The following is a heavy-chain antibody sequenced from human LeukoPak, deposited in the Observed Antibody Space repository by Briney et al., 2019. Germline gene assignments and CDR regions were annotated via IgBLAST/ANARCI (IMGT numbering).Heavy chain of an antibody. Sequence: PGESLRISCKGSGYSFTSYWISWVRQMPGKGLEWMGRIDPSDSYTNYSPSFQGHVTISADKSISTAYLQWSSLKASDTAMYYCASQPGYCSSTCCYEYYWGQGTLVTVSS. CDR1: GYSFTSYW. CDR3: ASQPGYCSSTCCYEYY. D-gene: IGHD2-2*03. J-gene: IGHJ4*02. V-gene: IGHV5-10-1*01. CDR2: IDPSDSYT.